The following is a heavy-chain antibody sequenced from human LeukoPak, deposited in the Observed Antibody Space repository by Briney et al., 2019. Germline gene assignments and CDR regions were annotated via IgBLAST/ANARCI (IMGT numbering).Heavy chain of an antibody. Sequence: GGSLRLSCAASGFTFSSYALSWVRPAPGKGLEWVSAISGSGGSTYYADSVKGRFTISRDNSKTTLYLQMNSLRAEDTAVYYCAKGGQLAAGEYFAYWGQGTLVTVSS. D-gene: IGHD6-6*01. V-gene: IGHV3-23*01. CDR1: GFTFSSYA. CDR2: ISGSGGST. J-gene: IGHJ4*02. CDR3: AKGGQLAAGEYFAY.